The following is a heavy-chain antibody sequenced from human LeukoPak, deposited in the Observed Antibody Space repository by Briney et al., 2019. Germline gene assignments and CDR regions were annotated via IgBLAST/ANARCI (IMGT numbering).Heavy chain of an antibody. CDR1: GGSFSSYY. J-gene: IGHJ3*02. D-gene: IGHD6-19*01. CDR3: ARKSVAVRDAFDI. V-gene: IGHV4-39*07. CDR2: IYYSGST. Sequence: PSETLSLTCAVYGGSFSSYYWGWIRQPPGKGLEWIGSIYYSGSTYYNPSLKSRVTISVDTSKNQFSLKLSSVTAADTAVYYCARKSVAVRDAFDIWGQGTVVTVSS.